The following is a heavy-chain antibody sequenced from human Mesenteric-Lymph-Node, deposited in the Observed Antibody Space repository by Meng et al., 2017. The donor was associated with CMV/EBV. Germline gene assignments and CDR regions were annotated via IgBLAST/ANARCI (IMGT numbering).Heavy chain of an antibody. CDR2: ISAYNGYT. CDR3: AREYYDFWSGSVRGPLRF. J-gene: IGHJ4*02. D-gene: IGHD3-3*01. Sequence: ASVKVSCKASDYIFTSYGITWVRQAPGQGLEWMGWISAYNGYTHYPQTFQGRVTMTTDTSTSTAYMELRSLRSDDTAVYYCAREYYDFWSGSVRGPLRFWGQGTLVTVSS. CDR1: DYIFTSYG. V-gene: IGHV1-18*01.